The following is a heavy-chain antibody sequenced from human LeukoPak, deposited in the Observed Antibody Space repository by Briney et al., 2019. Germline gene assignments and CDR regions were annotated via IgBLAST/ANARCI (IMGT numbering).Heavy chain of an antibody. CDR1: GGTFSSYA. J-gene: IGHJ6*03. V-gene: IGHV1-69*05. CDR3: ARDGEVVVPAAAPPPPDRYYYYMDV. CDR2: IIPIFGTA. Sequence: ASVKVSCKASGGTFSSYAISWVRQAPGQGLEWMGGIIPIFGTANYAQEFQGRVTITTDESTSTAYMELSSLRSEDTAVYYCARDGEVVVPAAAPPPPDRYYYYMDVWGKGTTVTVSS. D-gene: IGHD2-2*01.